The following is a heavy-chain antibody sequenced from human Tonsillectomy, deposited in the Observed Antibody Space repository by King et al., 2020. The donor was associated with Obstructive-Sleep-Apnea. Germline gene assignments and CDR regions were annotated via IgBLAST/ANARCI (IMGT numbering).Heavy chain of an antibody. CDR1: GYSISNGYS. Sequence: QLQESGPGLVKPSETLSLTCTVSGYSISNGYSWGWIRQPPGKGLGWIGSISLSGNTYYNPSLKRRVSTSGDTSKNQFSLMLSSVTAADTAVYYCARERDGTVVTPTYDYWGQGTLVTVSS. J-gene: IGHJ4*02. V-gene: IGHV4-38-2*02. CDR3: ARERDGTVVTPTYDY. D-gene: IGHD4-23*01. CDR2: ISLSGNT.